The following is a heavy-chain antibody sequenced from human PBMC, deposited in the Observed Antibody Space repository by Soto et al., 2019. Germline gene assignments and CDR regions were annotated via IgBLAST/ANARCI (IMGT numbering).Heavy chain of an antibody. CDR3: ARDNLLGYCSSTSCRPYHWFDP. V-gene: IGHV4-59*01. CDR2: IYYSGGT. D-gene: IGHD2-2*01. J-gene: IGHJ5*02. Sequence: SETLSLTCTVSGGSISSYYWSWIRQPPGKGLEWIGYIYYSGGTNYNPSLKSRVTISVDTSKNQFSLKLSSVTAADTAVYYCARDNLLGYCSSTSCRPYHWFDPWGQGTLVTVSS. CDR1: GGSISSYY.